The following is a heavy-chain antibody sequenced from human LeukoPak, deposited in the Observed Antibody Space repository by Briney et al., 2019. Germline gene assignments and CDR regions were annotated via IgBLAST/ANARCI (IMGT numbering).Heavy chain of an antibody. CDR2: INHSGST. CDR1: GGSFSGSY. J-gene: IGHJ4*02. D-gene: IGHD7-27*01. V-gene: IGHV4-34*01. CDR3: ASRKLGNDY. Sequence: SETLSLTCAVYGGSFSGSYWSWIRQPPGKGLEWIGEINHSGSTNYNPSLKSRVTISVDTSKNQFSLKLISVTAADTAVYYCASRKLGNDYWGQGTLVTVSS.